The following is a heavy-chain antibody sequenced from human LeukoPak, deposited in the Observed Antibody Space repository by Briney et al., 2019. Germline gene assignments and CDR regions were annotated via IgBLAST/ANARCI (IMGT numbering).Heavy chain of an antibody. CDR3: ARNAGKYYRYFQH. CDR1: GGSISSYY. J-gene: IGHJ1*01. D-gene: IGHD2/OR15-2a*01. Sequence: SETLSLTCTVSGGSISSYYWSWIRQPPGKGLEWIGYIYYSGSTNYNPSLKSRVTISVDTSKNQFSLKLSSVTAADTAVYYCARNAGKYYRYFQHWGQGTLVSVSS. V-gene: IGHV4-59*01. CDR2: IYYSGST.